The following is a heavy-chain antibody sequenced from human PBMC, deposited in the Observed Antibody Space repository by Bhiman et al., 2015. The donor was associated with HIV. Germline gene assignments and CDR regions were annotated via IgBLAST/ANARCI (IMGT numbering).Heavy chain of an antibody. J-gene: IGHJ4*02. V-gene: IGHV3-30*02. CDR2: IRYDGGNE. Sequence: QVQLVESGGGVVQPGGSLRLSCAASGFTFSTYGMHWVRQAPGKGLEWVAFIRYDGGNEFYADSVKGRFTISRDNSKNTLYLHMNSLKTEDTAVYYCAKEVVDLDYWGQGTLVTVSS. CDR3: AKEVVDLDY. CDR1: GFTFSTYG. D-gene: IGHD3-22*01.